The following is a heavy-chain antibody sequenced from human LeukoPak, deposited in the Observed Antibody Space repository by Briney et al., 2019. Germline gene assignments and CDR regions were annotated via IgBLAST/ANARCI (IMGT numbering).Heavy chain of an antibody. D-gene: IGHD1-26*01. CDR2: IKQDGSEK. V-gene: IGHV3-7*01. CDR1: GFTFSSYW. CDR3: ARNRVGASFFYYYYYYMDV. Sequence: GGSLRLSCAASGFTFSSYWMSWVRQAPGKGLEWVANIKQDGSEKYYVDSVKGRFTISRDNAKNSLYLQMNSPRAEDTAVYYCARNRVGASFFYYYYYYMDVWGKGTTVTVSS. J-gene: IGHJ6*03.